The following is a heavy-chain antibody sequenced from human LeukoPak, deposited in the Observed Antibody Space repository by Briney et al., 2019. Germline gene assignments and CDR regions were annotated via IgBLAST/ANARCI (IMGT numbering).Heavy chain of an antibody. CDR1: GYTFTSYD. V-gene: IGHV1-8*01. D-gene: IGHD4-11*01. CDR3: ARCDSNYVYYYYYMDV. J-gene: IGHJ6*03. Sequence: ALVKVSCKASGYTFTSYDINWVRQATGQGLEWMGWMNPNSGNTGYAQKFQGRVTMTRNTTISTAYMELSSLRSEDTAVYYCARCDSNYVYYYYYMDVWGKGTTVTVSS. CDR2: MNPNSGNT.